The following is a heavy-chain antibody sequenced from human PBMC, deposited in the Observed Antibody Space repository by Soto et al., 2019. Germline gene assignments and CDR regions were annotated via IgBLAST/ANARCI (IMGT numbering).Heavy chain of an antibody. J-gene: IGHJ4*02. V-gene: IGHV1-18*01. D-gene: IGHD2-2*01. CDR3: ARVIGDIVVVPAATVQYFDY. CDR2: ISAYNGNT. CDR1: GYTFTSYG. Sequence: ASVKVSCKASGYTFTSYGISWVRQAPGQGLEWMGWISAYNGNTNYAQKLQGRVTRTTDTSPSTAYMELRSLRSDDTAVYYCARVIGDIVVVPAATVQYFDYWGQGTLVTVSS.